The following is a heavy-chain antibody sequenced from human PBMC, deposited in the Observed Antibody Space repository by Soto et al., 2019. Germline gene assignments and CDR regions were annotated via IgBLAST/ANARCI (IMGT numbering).Heavy chain of an antibody. CDR2: IRYTGST. V-gene: IGHV4-31*03. CDR3: AGGRDGYKSGY. D-gene: IGHD5-12*01. J-gene: IGHJ4*02. Sequence: QVQLQESGPGLVKPSQTLSLTCTVSGGSFSNTAYYWNWLRQHPGKGLEWIGYIRYTGSTSYNPSLNSRLTISLDTSKNQFSLHLSSVTAADTAVYYCAGGRDGYKSGYWGQGTLVSVSS. CDR1: GGSFSNTAYY.